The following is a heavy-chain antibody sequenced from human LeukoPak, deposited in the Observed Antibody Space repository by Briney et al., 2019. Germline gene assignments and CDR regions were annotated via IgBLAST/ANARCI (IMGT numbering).Heavy chain of an antibody. V-gene: IGHV1-2*02. CDR3: ALAGYSSSWYGY. Sequence: GASVKVSCKASGYTFTSYGISWVRQAPGQGLEWMGWINPNSGGTNYAQKFQGRVTMTRDTSISTAYVELSGLRSDDTAVYYCALAGYSSSWYGYWGQGTLVTVSS. CDR1: GYTFTSYG. CDR2: INPNSGGT. J-gene: IGHJ4*02. D-gene: IGHD6-13*01.